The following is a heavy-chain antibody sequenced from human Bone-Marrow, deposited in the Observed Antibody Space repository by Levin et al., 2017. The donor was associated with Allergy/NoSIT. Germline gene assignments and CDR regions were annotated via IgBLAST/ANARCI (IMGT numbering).Heavy chain of an antibody. CDR2: INGRGGST. D-gene: IGHD6-13*01. J-gene: IGHJ4*02. V-gene: IGHV3-23*01. Sequence: GESLKISCAGSGFPFSSYAMTWVRQAPGKGLEWVSAINGRGGSTSYAGSVKGRFTISRDNAKNTLYLQMNSLRAEDTAVYYCAKSGIADGMLANWGQGTLVTVSS. CDR3: AKSGIADGMLAN. CDR1: GFPFSSYA.